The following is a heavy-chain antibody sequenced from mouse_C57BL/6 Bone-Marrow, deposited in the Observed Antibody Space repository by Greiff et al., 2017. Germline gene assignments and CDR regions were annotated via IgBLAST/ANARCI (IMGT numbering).Heavy chain of an antibody. V-gene: IGHV1-64*01. CDR2: INPNSGST. Sequence: QVQLQQPGAELVKPGASVKLSCKASGYTFTSYWMHWVKQRPGQGLEWIGMINPNSGSTNYNEKLKSKATLTVDKSSRTAYMQLSSLTSEDSAVYDCACGGRYFDVWGTGTTVTVSS. J-gene: IGHJ1*03. CDR1: GYTFTSYW. CDR3: ACGGRYFDV. D-gene: IGHD1-1*02.